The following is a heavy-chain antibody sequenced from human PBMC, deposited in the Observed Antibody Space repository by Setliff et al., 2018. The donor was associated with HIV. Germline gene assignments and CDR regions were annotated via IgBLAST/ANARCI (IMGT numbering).Heavy chain of an antibody. CDR2: IFPVFGAA. Sequence: SVKVSCKASGYTFTNYDINWVRQATGQGLEWMGRIFPVFGAAHYTQNFQGRATLTADKSTSTASMEMSSLTYEDTAIYYCARGRGPSRFDYWGQGTLVTVSS. J-gene: IGHJ4*01. CDR1: GYTFTNYD. CDR3: ARGRGPSRFDY. V-gene: IGHV1-69*06.